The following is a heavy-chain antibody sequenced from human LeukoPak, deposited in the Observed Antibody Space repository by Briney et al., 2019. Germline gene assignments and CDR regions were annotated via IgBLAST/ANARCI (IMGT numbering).Heavy chain of an antibody. CDR3: ARDATRTGDTVVVVAARGGYFDY. D-gene: IGHD2-15*01. CDR2: INPSGGST. CDR1: GYTSTSYY. J-gene: IGHJ4*02. Sequence: GASVKVSCKASGYTSTSYYMHWVRQAPGQGLEWMGIINPSGGSTSYAQKFQGRVTMTRDTSTSTVYMELSSLRSEDTAVYYCARDATRTGDTVVVVAARGGYFDYWGQGTLVTVSS. V-gene: IGHV1-46*01.